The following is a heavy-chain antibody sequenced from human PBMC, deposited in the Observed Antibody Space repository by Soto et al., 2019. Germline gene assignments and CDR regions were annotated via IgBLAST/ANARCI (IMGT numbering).Heavy chain of an antibody. CDR2: ISHSSSII. CDR1: GFTYSSYS. J-gene: IGHJ4*02. Sequence: EVQLVESGGGLVQPGGSLRLSCVASGFTYSSYSMNWVLQAPGKGLEWVSYISHSSSIIHYADSVKGRFTISRDNAKNSLYLQMNSLRAEDTALYYCARGPTHLDSRRGQGTLVTVSS. CDR3: ARGPTHLDSR. V-gene: IGHV3-48*01.